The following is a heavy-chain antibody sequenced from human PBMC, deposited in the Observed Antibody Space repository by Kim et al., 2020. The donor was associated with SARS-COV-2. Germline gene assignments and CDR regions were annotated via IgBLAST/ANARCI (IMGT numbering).Heavy chain of an antibody. Sequence: SETLSLTCSVSNGSVSNHSWSWIRQSPGKGLEWIGSAYYTGTPNYRPSPKSRATISVDTSATHSPLRLISVTPTDTPVYYSAGGAQWFYYGSAVDYAFDS. CDR1: NGSVSNHS. CDR3: AGGAQWFYYGSAVDYAFDS. D-gene: IGHD3-10*01. V-gene: IGHV4-59*02. CDR2: AYYTGTP. J-gene: IGHJ5*01.